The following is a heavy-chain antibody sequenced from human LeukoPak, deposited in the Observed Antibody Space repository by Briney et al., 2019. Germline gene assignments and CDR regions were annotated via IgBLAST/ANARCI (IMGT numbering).Heavy chain of an antibody. CDR1: GYTFTGFY. CDR3: ASRPDTRSVTLFDY. V-gene: IGHV1-2*02. D-gene: IGHD6-19*01. Sequence: ASVKVSCKASGYTFTGFYIHWMRQAPGQGLEWMGWINLNSGGTDYAQRFQGRIIMTRDTSITTAYMELSSLTSDDTAIYYCASRPDTRSVTLFDYWGQGALVTVSS. J-gene: IGHJ4*02. CDR2: INLNSGGT.